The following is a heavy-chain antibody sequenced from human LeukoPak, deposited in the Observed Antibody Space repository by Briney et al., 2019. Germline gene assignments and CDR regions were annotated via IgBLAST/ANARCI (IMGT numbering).Heavy chain of an antibody. CDR2: ISGSGGST. D-gene: IGHD3-3*01. V-gene: IGHV3-23*01. J-gene: IGHJ4*02. Sequence: PGGSLRLSCAASGFTFSSYAMSWVRQAPGKGLEWVSAISGSGGSTYYADSVKGRFTISRDNSKNTLYLQMDSLRAEDTAVYYCAARRGSRRFFDYWGQGTLVTVSS. CDR3: AARRGSRRFFDY. CDR1: GFTFSSYA.